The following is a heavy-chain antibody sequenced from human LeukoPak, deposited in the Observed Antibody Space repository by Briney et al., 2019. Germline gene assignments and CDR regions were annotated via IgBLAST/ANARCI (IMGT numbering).Heavy chain of an antibody. CDR1: GFTFSSYA. D-gene: IGHD2-2*02. CDR3: ARCSSDCSSTSCYTGYFDY. CDR2: ISGSGGSR. J-gene: IGHJ4*02. V-gene: IGHV3-23*01. Sequence: PGGSLRLSCGASGFTFSSYAMSWVRQAPGKGLEWVSVISGSGGSRYYADSVKGRFTISRDNSKNTLYLQMNSLRAEDTAVFYCARCSSDCSSTSCYTGYFDYWGQGTLVTVSS.